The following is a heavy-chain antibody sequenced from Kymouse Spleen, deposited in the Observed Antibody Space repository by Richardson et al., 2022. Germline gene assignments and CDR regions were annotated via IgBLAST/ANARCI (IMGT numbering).Heavy chain of an antibody. J-gene: IGHJ4*02. CDR3: AKGDYYGSGSSDY. V-gene: IGHV3-9*01. CDR2: ISWNSGSI. Sequence: EVQLVESGGGLVQPGRSLRLSCAASGFTFDDYAMHWVRQAPGKGLEWVSGISWNSGSIGYADSVKGRFTISRDNAKNSLYLQMNSLRAEDTALYYCAKGDYYGSGSSDYWGQGTLVTVSS. CDR1: GFTFDDYA. D-gene: IGHD3-10*01.